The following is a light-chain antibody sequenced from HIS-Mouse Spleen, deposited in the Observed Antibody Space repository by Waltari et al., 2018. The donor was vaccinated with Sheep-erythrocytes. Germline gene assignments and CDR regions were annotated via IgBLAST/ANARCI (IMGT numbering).Light chain of an antibody. CDR2: DVS. CDR1: SRAVCGYNY. V-gene: IGLV2-11*01. CDR3: CSYAGSYNHV. J-gene: IGLJ1*01. Sequence: QSALTQPRSVSGSPGQSVTVSRPGTSRAVCGYNYLSWYQQHPGKAPKLIIYDVSKRPSGVPDRFSGSKSGNTASLTISGLQAEDEADYYCCSYAGSYNHVFATGTKVTVL.